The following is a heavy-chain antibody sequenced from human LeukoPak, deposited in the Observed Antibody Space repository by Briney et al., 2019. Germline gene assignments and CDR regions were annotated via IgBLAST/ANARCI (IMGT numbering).Heavy chain of an antibody. Sequence: GGSLRLSCSASGFTFGDHAMSWVRQAPGTGLEWVGFIRSKGYGGTTEYAASVEGRFSLSRDVSKSFVYLQMSSLKTEDTAVYYCTRVRSGNDFDYWGQGTLVTVSS. D-gene: IGHD3-10*01. CDR2: IRSKGYGGTT. J-gene: IGHJ4*02. V-gene: IGHV3-49*04. CDR3: TRVRSGNDFDY. CDR1: GFTFGDHA.